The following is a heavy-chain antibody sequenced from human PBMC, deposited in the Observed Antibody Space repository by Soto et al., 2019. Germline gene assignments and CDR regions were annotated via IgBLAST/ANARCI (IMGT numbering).Heavy chain of an antibody. CDR1: GGTFSSYA. V-gene: IGHV1-69*04. Sequence: QVQLVQPGAEVKKPGSSVKVSCKASGGTFSSYAISWVRQAPGQGLEWMGRIIHILGIANYAQKFQGRVTITAVKSTSTADMELRSLRSENTSVSDCAGGVTWAGSSWGQGTLVTVSS. D-gene: IGHD1-26*01. J-gene: IGHJ1*01. CDR3: AGGVTWAGSS. CDR2: IIHILGIA.